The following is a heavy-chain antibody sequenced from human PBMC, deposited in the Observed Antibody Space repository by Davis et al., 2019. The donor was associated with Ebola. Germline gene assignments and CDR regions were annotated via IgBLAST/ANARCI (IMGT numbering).Heavy chain of an antibody. J-gene: IGHJ4*02. CDR2: INWNGGST. CDR3: GSGMLSFDY. Sequence: GESLKISCAASGFTFDDYGMSWVRQAPGKGLEWVSAINWNGGSTTYADSVKGRFTISRGNAKNSRYLQMNSLRAEDTALYYCGSGMLSFDYWGQGTLVRVSS. D-gene: IGHD2-8*01. CDR1: GFTFDDYG. V-gene: IGHV3-20*04.